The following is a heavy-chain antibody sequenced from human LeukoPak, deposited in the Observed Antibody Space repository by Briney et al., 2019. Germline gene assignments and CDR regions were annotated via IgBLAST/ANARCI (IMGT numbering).Heavy chain of an antibody. CDR1: GYNFPTYW. Sequence: GESLKISCAGSGYNFPTYWIAWVRQMPGKGLEWMGIIFPGDSDTRYSPSFQGQVTISADKSISTAYLQWTSLKASDTAMYYCARHHPSLSGGHYFDYWGQGALVTGSS. V-gene: IGHV5-51*01. J-gene: IGHJ4*02. CDR2: IFPGDSDT. CDR3: ARHHPSLSGGHYFDY. D-gene: IGHD6-19*01.